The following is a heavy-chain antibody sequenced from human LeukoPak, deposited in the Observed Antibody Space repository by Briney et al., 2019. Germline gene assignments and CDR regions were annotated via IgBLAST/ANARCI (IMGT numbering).Heavy chain of an antibody. CDR2: ISYNGDET. J-gene: IGHJ4*02. CDR3: ARDPSVGGFSGSELDF. CDR1: GFTFSSYA. V-gene: IGHV3-64*01. D-gene: IGHD3-16*01. Sequence: GGSLRLSCAASGFTFSSYAVSWVRQAPGKGLDYLSVISYNGDETYYAKSVKGRFTISSDNSKNTLYLQMGTLRPEDTAVYYCARDPSVGGFSGSELDFWGQGTLVTVSS.